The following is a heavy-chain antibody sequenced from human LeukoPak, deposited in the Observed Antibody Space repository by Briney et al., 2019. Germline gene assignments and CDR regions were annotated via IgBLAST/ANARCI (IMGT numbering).Heavy chain of an antibody. J-gene: IGHJ4*02. CDR1: GGTFSSYA. D-gene: IGHD3-22*01. V-gene: IGHV1-69*13. CDR3: AALYYYDSSGYSGDY. Sequence: GASVKVSCKASGGTFSSYAISWVRQAPGQGLEWMGGTIPIFGTANYAQKFQGRVTITADESTSTAYMELSSLRSEDTAVYYCAALYYYDSSGYSGDYWGQGTLVTVSS. CDR2: TIPIFGTA.